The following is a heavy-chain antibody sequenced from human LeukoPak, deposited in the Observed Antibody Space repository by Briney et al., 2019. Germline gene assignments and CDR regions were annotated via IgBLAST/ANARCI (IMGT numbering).Heavy chain of an antibody. D-gene: IGHD3-9*01. CDR3: ARTSYDILTGYPIYYMDV. CDR2: IYYSGST. V-gene: IGHV4-59*12. J-gene: IGHJ6*03. CDR1: GGSISSYY. Sequence: SETLSLTCTVSGGSISSYYWSWIRQPPGKGLEWIGSIYYSGSTYYNPSLKSRVTISVDTSKNQFSLMLSSVTAADTAGYFCARTSYDILTGYPIYYMDVWGKGTTVTVSS.